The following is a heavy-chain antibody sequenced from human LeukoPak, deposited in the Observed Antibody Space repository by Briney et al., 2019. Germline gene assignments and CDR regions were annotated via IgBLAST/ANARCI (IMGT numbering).Heavy chain of an antibody. Sequence: GGSLRLSCAVAGFSFDDYDMHWVRQAPGKGLEYVSGISWNSAYIVYAGSVKGRFTISRDNAKNSLYLQMNSLRPEDTALYYCAKDILRSGAAFDYWGQGTLATVSS. D-gene: IGHD3-10*01. V-gene: IGHV3-9*01. CDR3: AKDILRSGAAFDY. CDR1: GFSFDDYD. CDR2: ISWNSAYI. J-gene: IGHJ4*02.